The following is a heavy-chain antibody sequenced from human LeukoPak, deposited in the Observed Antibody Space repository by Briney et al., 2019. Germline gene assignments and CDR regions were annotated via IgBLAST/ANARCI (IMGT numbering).Heavy chain of an antibody. V-gene: IGHV4-59*08. J-gene: IGHJ3*02. CDR1: GGSISSYY. CDR3: ARLGYSSGWYFSAFDI. Sequence: PSETLSLTCTVSGGSISSYYWSWIRQPPGKGLEWIGYIYYSGSTNYNPSLKSRVTISVDTSKNQFSLKLSSVTAADTAVYYCARLGYSSGWYFSAFDIWGQGTMVTVSS. D-gene: IGHD6-19*01. CDR2: IYYSGST.